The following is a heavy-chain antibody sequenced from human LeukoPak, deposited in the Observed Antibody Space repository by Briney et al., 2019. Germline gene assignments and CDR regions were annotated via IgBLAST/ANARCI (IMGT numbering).Heavy chain of an antibody. V-gene: IGHV1-69*01. Sequence: SVKVSCKASGGTFHSYTINWVRQAPGQGLEWMGGIIPIFVTTNYAQKFQGRVTITADESTSTAYMELSSLSSEDTAVYYCASGTVASMDIWGQGTMVTVSS. CDR1: GGTFHSYT. J-gene: IGHJ3*02. CDR2: IIPIFVTT. CDR3: ASGTVASMDI. D-gene: IGHD5-12*01.